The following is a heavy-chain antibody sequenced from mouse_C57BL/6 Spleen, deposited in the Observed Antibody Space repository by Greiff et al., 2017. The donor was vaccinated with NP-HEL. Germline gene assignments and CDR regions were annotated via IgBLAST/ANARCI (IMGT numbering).Heavy chain of an antibody. Sequence: QVQLQQPGAELVRPGSSVKLSCKASGYTFTSYWMDWVKQRPGQGLEWIGNIYPSDSETHYNQKFKDKATLTVDKSSSTAYMQLSSLTSEDSAVYYGATGYDRFAYWGQGTLVTVSA. V-gene: IGHV1-61*01. CDR1: GYTFTSYW. D-gene: IGHD2-2*01. CDR2: IYPSDSET. J-gene: IGHJ3*01. CDR3: ATGYDRFAY.